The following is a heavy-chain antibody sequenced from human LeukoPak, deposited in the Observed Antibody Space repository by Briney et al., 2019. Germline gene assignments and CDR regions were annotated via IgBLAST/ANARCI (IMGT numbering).Heavy chain of an antibody. V-gene: IGHV3-30-3*01. CDR2: ISYDGSNK. D-gene: IGHD3-10*01. J-gene: IGHJ4*02. Sequence: PGGSLRLSCAASGFTFSSYAMHWVRQAPGKGLEWVAVISYDGSNKYYADSVKGRFTISRDNSKNTLYLQMNSLRAEDTAVYYCAKDPYYCGSGRDYWGQGTLVTVSS. CDR3: AKDPYYCGSGRDY. CDR1: GFTFSSYA.